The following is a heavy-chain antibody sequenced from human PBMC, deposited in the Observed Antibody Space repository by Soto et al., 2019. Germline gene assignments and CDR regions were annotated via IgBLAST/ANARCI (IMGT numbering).Heavy chain of an antibody. J-gene: IGHJ6*02. CDR3: AKDESGHQLFRNVRNYYSMDF. D-gene: IGHD6-13*01. Sequence: EVQLLESGGGLVQPGGSLRLSCAASGFTFSSYAMSWVRQAPGKGLEWVSAISGSGGSTYYADSVKGRFNISRDNSKNTLYLQINSLRAEDTAVYNCAKDESGHQLFRNVRNYYSMDFWGQGTTVTVSS. CDR2: ISGSGGST. CDR1: GFTFSSYA. V-gene: IGHV3-23*01.